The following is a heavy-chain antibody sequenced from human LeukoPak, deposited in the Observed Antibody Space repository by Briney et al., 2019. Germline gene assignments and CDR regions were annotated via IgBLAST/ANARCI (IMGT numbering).Heavy chain of an antibody. CDR3: ASVSYYYDSSGYYFGY. CDR2: IYSGGST. D-gene: IGHD3-22*01. CDR1: GFTVSSNY. V-gene: IGHV3-53*01. Sequence: GGSLGLSCAASGFTVSSNYMSWVRQAPGKGLEWVSVIYSGGSTYYADSVKGRFTISRDNSKNTLYLQMNSLRAEDTAVYYCASVSYYYDSSGYYFGYWGQGTLVTVSS. J-gene: IGHJ4*02.